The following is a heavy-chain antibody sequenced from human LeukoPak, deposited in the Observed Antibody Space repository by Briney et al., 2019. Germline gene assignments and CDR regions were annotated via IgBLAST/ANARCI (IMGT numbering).Heavy chain of an antibody. CDR2: IYYSGST. CDR3: ARISGSYLNY. Sequence: SETLSLTCTVSGGSISSSSYYWGWIRQPPRKGLEWIGSIYYSGSTYYNPSLKSRVAISVDTSKNQFSLKLSSVTAADTAVYYCARISGSYLNYWGQGTLVTVSS. V-gene: IGHV4-39*01. J-gene: IGHJ4*02. D-gene: IGHD1-26*01. CDR1: GGSISSSSYY.